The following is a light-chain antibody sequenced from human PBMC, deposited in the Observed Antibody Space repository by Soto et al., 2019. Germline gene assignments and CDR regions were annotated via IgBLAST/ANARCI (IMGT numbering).Light chain of an antibody. CDR3: AAWDDSLSAWV. V-gene: IGLV1-47*01. CDR1: TSNIGSNF. J-gene: IGLJ3*02. Sequence: QSVLTQPPSTSGTPGQRVTISCSGRTSNIGSNFVYWYQQLPGTAPKLLIYRDDQRPAGVPDRVSGSKSGTSASLAISGLRSEDEADYYCAAWDDSLSAWVFGGGTTLTVL. CDR2: RDD.